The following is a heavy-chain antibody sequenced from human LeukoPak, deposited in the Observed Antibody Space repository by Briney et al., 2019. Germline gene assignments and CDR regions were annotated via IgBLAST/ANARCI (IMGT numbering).Heavy chain of an antibody. CDR3: ARSPVLYCSGGSCPDAFDI. Sequence: ASVKVSCKASGYIFTSYYMHWVRQAPGQGLEWMGWINPNSGGTNYAQKFQGRVTMTRDTSISTAYMELSRLRSDDTAVYYCARSPVLYCSGGSCPDAFDIWGQGTMVTVSS. CDR1: GYIFTSYY. CDR2: INPNSGGT. V-gene: IGHV1-2*02. D-gene: IGHD2-15*01. J-gene: IGHJ3*02.